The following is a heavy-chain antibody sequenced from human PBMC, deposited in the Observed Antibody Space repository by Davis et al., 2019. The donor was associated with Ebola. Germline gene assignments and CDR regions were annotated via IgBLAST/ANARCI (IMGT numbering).Heavy chain of an antibody. J-gene: IGHJ4*02. D-gene: IGHD6-6*01. V-gene: IGHV3-13*01. Sequence: GESLKISCAASGFTFSSYDMHWVRQVTGKGLEWVSATGTAGDTYYPGSVKGRFTISRENAKNSLYLQMNSLRAGDTAVYYCARAHFGRSSFDYWGQGTLVTVSS. CDR3: ARAHFGRSSFDY. CDR1: GFTFSSYD. CDR2: TGTAGDT.